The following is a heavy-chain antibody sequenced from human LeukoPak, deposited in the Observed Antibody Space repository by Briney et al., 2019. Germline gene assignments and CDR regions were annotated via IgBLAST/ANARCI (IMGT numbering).Heavy chain of an antibody. D-gene: IGHD3-9*01. J-gene: IGHJ6*03. V-gene: IGHV4-38-2*01. CDR1: GYSISSGYY. CDR3: ARHSSKYYDILTGYYNGYYYYMDV. Sequence: PSETLPLTCAVSGYSISSGYYWGWIRQPPGKGLEWIGSIYHSGSTYYNPSLKSRVTISVDTSKNQFSLKLSSVTAADTAVYYCARHSSKYYDILTGYYNGYYYYMDVWGKGTTVTVSS. CDR2: IYHSGST.